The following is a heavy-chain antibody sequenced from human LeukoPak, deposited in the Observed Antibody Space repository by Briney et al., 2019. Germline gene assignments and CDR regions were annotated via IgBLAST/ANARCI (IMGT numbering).Heavy chain of an antibody. CDR2: ISSSSSYI. Sequence: PGGSLRLSCAASGFTFSSYSMNWVRQAPGKGLEWVSSISSSSSYIYYADSVKGRFTISRDNAENSLYLQMNSLRAEDTAVYYCARVAQVTTHFDYWGQGTLVTVSS. V-gene: IGHV3-21*01. D-gene: IGHD4-17*01. J-gene: IGHJ4*02. CDR3: ARVAQVTTHFDY. CDR1: GFTFSSYS.